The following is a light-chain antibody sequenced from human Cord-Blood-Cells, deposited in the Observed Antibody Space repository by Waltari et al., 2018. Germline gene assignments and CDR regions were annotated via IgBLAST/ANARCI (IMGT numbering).Light chain of an antibody. CDR1: STDVGGYNY. CDR2: EVS. Sequence: QSALTQPASVSGSPGQSITLPCTGPSTDVGGYNYVSWYQQHPGKAPKLMIYEVSKRPSGVSNRFSGSKSGNTASLTISGLQAEDEADYYCSSYTSSSTYVFGTGTKVTVL. CDR3: SSYTSSSTYV. J-gene: IGLJ1*01. V-gene: IGLV2-14*01.